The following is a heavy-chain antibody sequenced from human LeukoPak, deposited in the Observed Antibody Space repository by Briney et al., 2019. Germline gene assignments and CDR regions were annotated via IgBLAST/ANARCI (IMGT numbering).Heavy chain of an antibody. V-gene: IGHV4-34*01. Sequence: SETLSLTCAVYGGSFSGYYWSWIRQPPGKGLEWIGEINHSGSTNYNPPLKSRVTISVDTSKNQFSLKLSSVTAADTAVYYCARAPLMRYCSSTSCYRPAFEIWGQGTMVTVSS. J-gene: IGHJ3*02. D-gene: IGHD2-2*02. CDR3: ARAPLMRYCSSTSCYRPAFEI. CDR2: INHSGST. CDR1: GGSFSGYY.